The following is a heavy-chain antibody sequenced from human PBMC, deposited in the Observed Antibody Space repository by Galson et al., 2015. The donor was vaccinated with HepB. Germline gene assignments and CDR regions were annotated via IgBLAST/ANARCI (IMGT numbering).Heavy chain of an antibody. Sequence: SVKVSCKASGGTFSSYAISWVRQAPGQGLEWMGGIIPIFGTANYAQKFQGRVTITADESTSTAYMELSSLRSEDTAVYYCAGIAAAGTGYYYYGMDVWGQGTTVTVSS. D-gene: IGHD6-13*01. CDR1: GGTFSSYA. J-gene: IGHJ6*02. CDR2: IIPIFGTA. CDR3: AGIAAAGTGYYYYGMDV. V-gene: IGHV1-69*13.